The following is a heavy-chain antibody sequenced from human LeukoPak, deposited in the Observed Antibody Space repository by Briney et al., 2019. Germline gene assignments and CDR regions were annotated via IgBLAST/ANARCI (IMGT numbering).Heavy chain of an antibody. CDR1: GYTFTGYY. Sequence: ASAKVSCKASGYTFTGYYMHWVRQAPGQGLGWMGRINPNSGGTNYAQKFQGRVAMTRDTSISTAYMELSRLRSDDTAVYYCARDLGELYDWGQGTLVTVSS. J-gene: IGHJ4*02. CDR2: INPNSGGT. V-gene: IGHV1-2*06. CDR3: ARDLGELYD. D-gene: IGHD1-26*01.